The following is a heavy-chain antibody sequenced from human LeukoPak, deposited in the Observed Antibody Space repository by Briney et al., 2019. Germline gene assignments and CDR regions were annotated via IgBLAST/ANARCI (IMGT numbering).Heavy chain of an antibody. Sequence: PSETLSLTCTVSGGSISSYYWSWIRQPPGKGLEWIGYIYYSGSNNYNTSLKSRVTISVDTSKNQCSLKLSSVTAADTAVYYCARVTGYMIGDYIDYWGQGTLVTVSS. CDR2: IYYSGSN. CDR3: ARVTGYMIGDYIDY. CDR1: GGSISSYY. J-gene: IGHJ4*02. V-gene: IGHV4-59*01. D-gene: IGHD3-22*01.